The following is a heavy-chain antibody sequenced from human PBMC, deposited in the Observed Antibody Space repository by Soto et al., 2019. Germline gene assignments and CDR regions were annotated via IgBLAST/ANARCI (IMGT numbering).Heavy chain of an antibody. J-gene: IGHJ4*02. CDR1: GGSISSGGYS. CDR2: IYHSGSI. V-gene: IGHV4-30-2*01. CDR3: ARVPDY. Sequence: PSETLSLTCAVSGGSISSGGYSWSWIRQPPGKGLEWIGYIYHSGSIYYNPSLKSRVTISVDRSKNQFSLKLSSVTAADTAVYYCARVPDYWDQGTLVTVSS.